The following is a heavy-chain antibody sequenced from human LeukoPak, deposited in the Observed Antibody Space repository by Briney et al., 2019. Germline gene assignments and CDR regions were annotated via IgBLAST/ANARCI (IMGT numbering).Heavy chain of an antibody. J-gene: IGHJ6*04. CDR3: AKDHPTVPAAIGYGMDV. Sequence: GRSLRLSCAASGFTFSSYGMHWVRQAPGKGLEWVAVISYGGSNKYYADSVKGRFTISRDNSKNTLYLQMNSLRAEDTAVYYCAKDHPTVPAAIGYGMDVWGKGTTVTVSS. D-gene: IGHD2-2*02. CDR2: ISYGGSNK. V-gene: IGHV3-30*18. CDR1: GFTFSSYG.